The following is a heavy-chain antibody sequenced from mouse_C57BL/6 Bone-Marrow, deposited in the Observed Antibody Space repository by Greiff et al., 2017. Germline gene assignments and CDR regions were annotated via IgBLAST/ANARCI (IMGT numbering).Heavy chain of an antibody. CDR3: ARGLYYGGDY. Sequence: LQESGAELVRPGTSVKMSCKASGYTFTNYWIGWAKQRPGHGLEWIGDIYPGGGYTNYNQKFKGKATLTADKSSSTAYMQFSSLTSEDSAIFYCARGLYYGGDYWGQGTSVTVSS. D-gene: IGHD2-1*01. CDR1: GYTFTNYW. J-gene: IGHJ4*01. V-gene: IGHV1-63*01. CDR2: IYPGGGYT.